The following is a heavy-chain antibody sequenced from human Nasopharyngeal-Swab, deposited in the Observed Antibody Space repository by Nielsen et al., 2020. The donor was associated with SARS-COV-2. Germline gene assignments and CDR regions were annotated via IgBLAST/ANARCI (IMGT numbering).Heavy chain of an antibody. CDR2: IRSKANSYAT. V-gene: IGHV3-73*01. D-gene: IGHD2-2*01. Sequence: GGSLRLSCAASGFTFSGSAMHWVRQASGQGLERVGRIRSKANSYATAYAASVKGRFTISRDDSKNTAYLQMNSLKTEDMAVYYCTRPVYCSSTSCSDVWGKGTSVTVSS. CDR1: GFTFSGSA. CDR3: TRPVYCSSTSCSDV. J-gene: IGHJ6*04.